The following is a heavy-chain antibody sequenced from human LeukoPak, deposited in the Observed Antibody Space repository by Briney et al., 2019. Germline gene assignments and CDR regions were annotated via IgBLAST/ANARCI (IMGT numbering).Heavy chain of an antibody. CDR3: VRHQANFRWSLFDN. CDR2: IYPDDSNT. J-gene: IGHJ4*02. CDR1: GYSFADYW. V-gene: IGHV5-51*01. D-gene: IGHD4/OR15-4a*01. Sequence: GESLNISCQGSGYSFADYWIGWVRQMPGKGLECVALIYPDDSNTKSTPSFQAQVTISVDKSISTAYLQWNSLKASDTAMYYCVRHQANFRWSLFDNWGQGTLVTVSS.